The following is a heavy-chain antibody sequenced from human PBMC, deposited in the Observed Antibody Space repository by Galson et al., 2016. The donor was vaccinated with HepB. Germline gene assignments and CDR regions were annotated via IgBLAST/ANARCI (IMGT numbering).Heavy chain of an antibody. J-gene: IGHJ6*02. CDR1: GFTFDDST. CDR2: ISWDGAST. D-gene: IGHD4-17*01. Sequence: SLRLSCAASGFTFDDSTMHWVRQGPGKGLEWVSVISWDGASTHYADAVKGRFTVSRDNSRNSLYLQMNSLRIEDTALYYCAKDIVTGTDFGVGVYPYFSGMDVWGQGTTVTVSS. V-gene: IGHV3-43*01. CDR3: AKDIVTGTDFGVGVYPYFSGMDV.